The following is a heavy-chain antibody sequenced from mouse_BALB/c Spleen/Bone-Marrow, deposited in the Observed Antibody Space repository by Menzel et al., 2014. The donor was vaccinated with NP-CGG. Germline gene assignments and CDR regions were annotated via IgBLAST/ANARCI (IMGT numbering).Heavy chain of an antibody. CDR1: GFDFSSYR. V-gene: IGHV4-1*02. J-gene: IGHJ3*01. Sequence: EVKLMESGGGLVQPGGSLKLSCAASGFDFSSYRMSWVRQAPGEGLEWIGEINPDSNTINYTPSLKDKFIISRDNAKNTLYLQMSKVRSEDTALYYCARLGYYGWFAYWGQGTLVTVSA. D-gene: IGHD2-3*01. CDR2: INPDSNTI. CDR3: ARLGYYGWFAY.